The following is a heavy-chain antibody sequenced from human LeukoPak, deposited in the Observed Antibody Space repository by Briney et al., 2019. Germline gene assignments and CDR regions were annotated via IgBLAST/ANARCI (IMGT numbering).Heavy chain of an antibody. CDR2: IIPILGIA. D-gene: IGHD2-15*01. CDR1: GYTFTSYG. J-gene: IGHJ4*02. Sequence: SVKVSCKASGYTFTSYGISWVRQAPGQGLEWMGRIIPILGIANYAQKFQGRVTITADKSTSTAYMELSSLRSEDTAVYYCARGRSTYGYSWDWGQGTLVTVSS. CDR3: ARGRSTYGYSWD. V-gene: IGHV1-69*04.